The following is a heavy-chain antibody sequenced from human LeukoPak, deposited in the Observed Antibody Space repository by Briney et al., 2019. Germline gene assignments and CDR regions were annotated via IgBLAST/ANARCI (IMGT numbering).Heavy chain of an antibody. V-gene: IGHV3-23*01. D-gene: IGHD1-26*01. CDR3: AKDLLEGPHRVSPDP. Sequence: PGGSLRLSCAASGFTFSNYAMSWVRQAPGKGLEWVSAISDSGAGTYYADSVKGRFTISRDDSKNTLYLQMNSLRAEDTAVYYCAKDLLEGPHRVSPDPWGQETLVTVSS. J-gene: IGHJ5*02. CDR2: ISDSGAGT. CDR1: GFTFSNYA.